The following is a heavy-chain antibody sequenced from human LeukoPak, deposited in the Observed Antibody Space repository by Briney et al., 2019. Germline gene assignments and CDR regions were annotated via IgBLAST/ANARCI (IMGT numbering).Heavy chain of an antibody. Sequence: PSETLSPTCTVSGGSLSPYYWTWIRQPPGKGLEWIGYIDFSGSSYYSPPLVSRITMSVVTSNNQFSLRLSSVTAADTAVYCCAREIDWDYEGVCDYWGQGTLVTVSS. CDR2: IDFSGSS. CDR1: GGSLSPYY. D-gene: IGHD1-7*01. CDR3: AREIDWDYEGVCDY. J-gene: IGHJ4*02. V-gene: IGHV4-59*01.